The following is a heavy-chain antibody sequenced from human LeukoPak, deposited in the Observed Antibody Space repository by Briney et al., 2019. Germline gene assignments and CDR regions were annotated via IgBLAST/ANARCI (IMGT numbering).Heavy chain of an antibody. CDR2: INHSGST. J-gene: IGHJ4*02. V-gene: IGHV4-34*01. D-gene: IGHD3-10*01. Sequence: SETLSLTCAVYGGSFSGYYWSWIRQPPGKGLEWIGEINHSGSTNYNPSLKSRVTMSVDTSKNQFSLKLSSVTAADTAVYYCAREAWRYYYGSGSYYGAPHFDYWGQGALVTVSS. CDR1: GGSFSGYY. CDR3: AREAWRYYYGSGSYYGAPHFDY.